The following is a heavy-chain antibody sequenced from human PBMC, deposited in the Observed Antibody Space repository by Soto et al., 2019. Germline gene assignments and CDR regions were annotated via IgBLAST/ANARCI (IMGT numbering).Heavy chain of an antibody. Sequence: QVTLKESGPVLVKPTETLTLTCTVSGFSLSNARMGVSWIRQPPGKALEWLAHIFSNDEKSYSTSLKSRLTISKDTSKSQVVLTMTNMDPVDTATYYCARTSYYYYYGMDVWGQGTTVTVSS. CDR2: IFSNDEK. V-gene: IGHV2-26*01. J-gene: IGHJ6*02. CDR3: ARTSYYYYYGMDV. CDR1: GFSLSNARMG.